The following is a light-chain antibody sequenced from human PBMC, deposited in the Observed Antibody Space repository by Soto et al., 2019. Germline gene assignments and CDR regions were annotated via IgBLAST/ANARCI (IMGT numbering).Light chain of an antibody. CDR1: QSVTSD. CDR3: QQRSNWPHIT. Sequence: EVVMTQSPGTLSAFPGERATLSCRASQSVTSDLAWYQQTPGQAPRLLIYATSTRATGIPARFSGSGSGTDFTLTISSLEPEDFAVYYCQQRSNWPHITFGQGTRLEIK. J-gene: IGKJ5*01. CDR2: ATS. V-gene: IGKV3-11*01.